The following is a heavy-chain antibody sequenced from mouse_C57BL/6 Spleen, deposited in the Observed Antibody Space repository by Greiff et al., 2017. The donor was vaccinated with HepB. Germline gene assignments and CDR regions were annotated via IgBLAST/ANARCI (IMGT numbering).Heavy chain of an antibody. V-gene: IGHV2-2*01. CDR2: IWSGGST. CDR1: GFSLTSYG. D-gene: IGHD2-5*01. Sequence: QVQLKQSGPGLVQPSQRLSITCTVSGFSLTSYGVHWVRQSPGKGLEWLGVIWSGGSTDYNAAFISRLSIIKDNSKSQVFFKMNSLQADDTAIYYCARGGYSNWFAYWGQGTLVTVSA. J-gene: IGHJ3*01. CDR3: ARGGYSNWFAY.